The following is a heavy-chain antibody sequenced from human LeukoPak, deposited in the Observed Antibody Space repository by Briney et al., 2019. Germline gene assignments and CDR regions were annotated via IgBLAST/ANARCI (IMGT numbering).Heavy chain of an antibody. V-gene: IGHV1-46*03. Sequence: ASVKVSCKPSGYTFISYYMHWVRQAPGQGLEWMGIINPSSGSTGYPQTFQGRVTMTTDTSTSTVYMELSSLRSEDTAVYYCARVEGYCSNGVCYYYFDYWGQGTLVTVSS. CDR3: ARVEGYCSNGVCYYYFDY. CDR2: INPSSGST. D-gene: IGHD2-8*01. J-gene: IGHJ4*02. CDR1: GYTFISYY.